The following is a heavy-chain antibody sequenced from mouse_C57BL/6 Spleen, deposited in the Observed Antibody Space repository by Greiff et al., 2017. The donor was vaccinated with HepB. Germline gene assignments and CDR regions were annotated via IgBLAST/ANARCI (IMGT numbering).Heavy chain of an antibody. V-gene: IGHV1-64*01. Sequence: QVQLQQPGAELVKPGASVKLSCKASGYTFTSYWMHWVKQRPGQGLEWIGMIHPNSGSTNYNEKFKSKATLTVDKSSSTAYMQLSSLTSEDSAVYYCAREEGVTGTDYFDYWGQGTTLTVSS. J-gene: IGHJ2*01. D-gene: IGHD2-2*01. CDR3: AREEGVTGTDYFDY. CDR1: GYTFTSYW. CDR2: IHPNSGST.